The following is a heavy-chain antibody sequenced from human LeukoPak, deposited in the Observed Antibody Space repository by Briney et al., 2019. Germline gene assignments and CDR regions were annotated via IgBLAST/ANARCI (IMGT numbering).Heavy chain of an antibody. V-gene: IGHV4-39*01. D-gene: IGHD3-16*01. J-gene: IGHJ4*02. CDR2: IYYSGST. CDR3: ARQPGGRFDY. CDR1: GGSISSSSYY. Sequence: SETLSLTCTVSGGSISSSSYYWGWIRQPPGKGLEWIGSIYYSGSTYYNPSLKSRVTLSVDTSKNQFSLKLSSVTAADTAVYYCARQPGGRFDYWGQGTLVTVSS.